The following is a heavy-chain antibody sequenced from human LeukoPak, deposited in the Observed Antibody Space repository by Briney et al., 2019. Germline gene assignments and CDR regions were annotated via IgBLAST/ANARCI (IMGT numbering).Heavy chain of an antibody. CDR3: AKDRPIEGGFDP. J-gene: IGHJ5*02. CDR1: GFSLTTYG. Sequence: GGSLRLSCVVPGFSLTTYGMLWVRQAPGKGLEWVAFIRPNGINTYYEDSVEGRFTISRDNSKGTLYLQMNSLRTEDTAVYYCAKDRPIEGGFDPWGQGSLVTVSS. D-gene: IGHD3-16*01. CDR2: IRPNGINT. V-gene: IGHV3-30*02.